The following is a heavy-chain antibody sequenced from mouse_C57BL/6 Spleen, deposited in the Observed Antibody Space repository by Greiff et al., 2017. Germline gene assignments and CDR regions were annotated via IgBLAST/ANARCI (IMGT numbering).Heavy chain of an antibody. Sequence: EVKLVESEGGLVQPGSSMKLSCTASGFTFSDYYMAWVRQVPEKGLEWVANINYDGSSTYYLDSLKSRFIISRDNAKNILYLQMSSLKSEDTATYYCARPPYDYGSSRDLYFDVWGTGTTVTVSS. CDR3: ARPPYDYGSSRDLYFDV. D-gene: IGHD1-1*01. J-gene: IGHJ1*03. CDR1: GFTFSDYY. V-gene: IGHV5-16*01. CDR2: INYDGSST.